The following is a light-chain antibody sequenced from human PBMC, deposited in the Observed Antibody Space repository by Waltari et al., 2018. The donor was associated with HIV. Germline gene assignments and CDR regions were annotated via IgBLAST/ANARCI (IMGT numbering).Light chain of an antibody. V-gene: IGKV1-33*01. Sequence: DIQMTQSPSSLSASVGDRVTITCQASQDMRNYLNWYQQKPGKAPKLLIYDASNLETGVPSRFSGSGSGTDFTFTISSLQPEDIATYYCQQYDNLPITFGQGTRLEIK. J-gene: IGKJ5*01. CDR1: QDMRNY. CDR2: DAS. CDR3: QQYDNLPIT.